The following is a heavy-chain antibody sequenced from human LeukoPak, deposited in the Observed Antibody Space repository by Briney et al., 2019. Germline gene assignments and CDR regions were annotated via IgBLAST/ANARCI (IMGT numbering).Heavy chain of an antibody. CDR3: AICDSSGYYLE. CDR1: GGSFSGYY. Sequence: PSETLSLTCAVYGGSFSGYYWSWIRQPPGKGLEWIGEINHSGSTNYNPSLKSRVTISVDTSKNQFSLKLSSLTAADTAVYYCAICDSSGYYLEWGQGTLVTVSS. CDR2: INHSGST. J-gene: IGHJ4*02. V-gene: IGHV4-34*01. D-gene: IGHD3-22*01.